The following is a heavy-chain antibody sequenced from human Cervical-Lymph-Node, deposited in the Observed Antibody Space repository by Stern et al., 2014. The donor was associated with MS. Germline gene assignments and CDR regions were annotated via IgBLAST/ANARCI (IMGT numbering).Heavy chain of an antibody. CDR3: ARAPVVGGWFFDL. D-gene: IGHD2-21*01. V-gene: IGHV1-69*01. CDR2: IIPFSGKA. J-gene: IGHJ2*01. Sequence: QVQLGQSGTEMKKPGSSVKVSCKASGGTFNNYAFDWVRQAPGQGLEWMGGIIPFSGKANYAQKFQDRITVTADASTKTAYMELSSLRLDDTAVYYCARAPVVGGWFFDLWGRGSLVTVSS. CDR1: GGTFNNYA.